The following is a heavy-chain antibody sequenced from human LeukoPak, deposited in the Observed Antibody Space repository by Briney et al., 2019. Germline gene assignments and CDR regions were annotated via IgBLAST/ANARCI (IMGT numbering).Heavy chain of an antibody. CDR3: ARDEYYDSSGYTS. CDR2: ISSSGSTI. J-gene: IGHJ4*02. V-gene: IGHV3-48*01. CDR1: GFTLRSYS. D-gene: IGHD3-22*01. Sequence: GGVPRLSRAASGFTLRSYSITRGPQAPGEGVEGLSYISSSGSTIYYADSVKGRFTISRDNAKNSLYLQMNSLRAEDTAVYYCARDEYYDSSGYTSWGQGTLVTVSS.